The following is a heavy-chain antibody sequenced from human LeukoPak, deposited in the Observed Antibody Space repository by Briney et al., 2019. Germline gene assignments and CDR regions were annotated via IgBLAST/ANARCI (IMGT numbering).Heavy chain of an antibody. Sequence: SETLSLTCAVYGGSFSDYYWSWIRQPPGKGLEWIGVINHSGTTNYSPSLKSRVSISVDTSMNQFSLKLNSVTAADAAMYYCASHYSSGSYRYTGSFDSWGQGMLVNVSS. CDR2: INHSGTT. J-gene: IGHJ4*02. CDR3: ASHYSSGSYRYTGSFDS. V-gene: IGHV4-34*01. D-gene: IGHD3-16*02. CDR1: GGSFSDYY.